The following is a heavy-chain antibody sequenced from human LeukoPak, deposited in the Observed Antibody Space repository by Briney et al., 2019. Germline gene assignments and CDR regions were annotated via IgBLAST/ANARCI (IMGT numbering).Heavy chain of an antibody. Sequence: SETLSLTCTVSGYSISSGYYWGWIRQPPGKGLEWIGSIYHSGSTYYNPPLKSRVTISVDTSKNQFSLKLSSVTAADTAVYYCARGQKYRSGYTVTELGSGYFDYWGQGTLVTVSS. CDR3: ARGQKYRSGYTVTELGSGYFDY. CDR2: IYHSGST. D-gene: IGHD5-18*01. CDR1: GYSISSGYY. J-gene: IGHJ4*02. V-gene: IGHV4-38-2*02.